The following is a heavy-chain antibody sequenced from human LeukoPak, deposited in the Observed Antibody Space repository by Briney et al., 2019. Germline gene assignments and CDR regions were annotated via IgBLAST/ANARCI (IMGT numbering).Heavy chain of an antibody. CDR1: GGSITSSSFY. Sequence: PSETLSLTCTVSGGSITSSSFYWGWVRQPPGRGLEWIGSIYFSGNTYYNPSLKSRLTISVDTSKNQFSLNLSSVTAADTAVYYCARDYLGAGTVGATSGYWGQGTLVTVSS. CDR3: ARDYLGAGTVGATSGY. V-gene: IGHV4-39*02. J-gene: IGHJ4*02. CDR2: IYFSGNT. D-gene: IGHD1-26*01.